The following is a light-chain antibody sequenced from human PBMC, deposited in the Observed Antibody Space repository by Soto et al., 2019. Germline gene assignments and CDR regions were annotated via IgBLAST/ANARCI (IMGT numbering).Light chain of an antibody. CDR1: QRVPSRY. CDR3: QQYGSSPRT. J-gene: IGKJ1*01. V-gene: IGKV3-20*01. Sequence: EIVLTQSPGTLSLSPGEKATLSCRASQRVPSRYLAWYQQKRGQPPRLLIYGSSSRAAGIPDRFSGSESGTDFTLTITRLDPEYFAVYYCQQYGSSPRTFGQGTKVEV. CDR2: GSS.